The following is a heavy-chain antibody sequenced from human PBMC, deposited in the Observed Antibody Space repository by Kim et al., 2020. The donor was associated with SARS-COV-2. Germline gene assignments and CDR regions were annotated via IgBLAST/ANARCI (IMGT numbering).Heavy chain of an antibody. D-gene: IGHD3-16*01. J-gene: IGHJ6*03. V-gene: IGHV7-4-1*02. Sequence: TYAQDFTGRFVFSMDTSVSTAYLQISSLTADDTAVYYCAKEGEYYFYMDVWGKGTTVTVSS. CDR3: AKEGEYYFYMDV.